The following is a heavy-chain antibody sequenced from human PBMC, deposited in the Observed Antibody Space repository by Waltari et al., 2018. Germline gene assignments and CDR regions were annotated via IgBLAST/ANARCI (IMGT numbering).Heavy chain of an antibody. CDR3: ARDFKNPCGWVY. V-gene: IGHV4-39*02. CDR1: GGPISSSSYY. D-gene: IGHD3-16*01. J-gene: IGHJ4*02. CDR2: IYYSGST. Sequence: QLQLQESGPGLVKPSETLSLPCTVSGGPISSSSYYWGWIRQPPGKGLEWLGSIYYSGSTYYNPSLKSRVTISLDTSISTAYMELSRLRSDDTAVYYCARDFKNPCGWVYWGQGTLVTVSS.